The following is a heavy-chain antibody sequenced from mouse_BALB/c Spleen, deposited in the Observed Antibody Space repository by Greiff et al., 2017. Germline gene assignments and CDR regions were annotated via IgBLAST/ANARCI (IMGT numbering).Heavy chain of an antibody. Sequence: EVKLQESGPGLVKPSQSLSLTCSVTGYSITSGYYWNWIRQFPGNKLEWMGYISYDGSNNYNPSLKNRISITRDTSKNQFFLKLNSVTTEDTATYDCASLITTAWDYWGQGTSVTVSS. CDR3: ASLITTAWDY. CDR1: GYSITSGYY. D-gene: IGHD2-4*01. J-gene: IGHJ4*01. CDR2: ISYDGSN. V-gene: IGHV3-6*02.